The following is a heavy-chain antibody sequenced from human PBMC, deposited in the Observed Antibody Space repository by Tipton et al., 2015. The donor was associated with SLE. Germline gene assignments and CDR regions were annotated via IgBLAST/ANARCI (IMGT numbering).Heavy chain of an antibody. CDR2: INYSGST. Sequence: LRLSCTVSGGSISSHYWSWIRRPPGKALEWIAYINYSGSTNYNPSLKSRVTMSVDTSKNQFSLRLTSVIAADTAVYYCARLHGYSYGLNWFDPWGQGTLISVSS. D-gene: IGHD5-18*01. J-gene: IGHJ5*02. CDR1: GGSISSHY. V-gene: IGHV4-59*11. CDR3: ARLHGYSYGLNWFDP.